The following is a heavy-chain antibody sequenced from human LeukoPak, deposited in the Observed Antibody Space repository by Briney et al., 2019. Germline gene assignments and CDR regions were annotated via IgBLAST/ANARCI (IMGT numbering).Heavy chain of an antibody. J-gene: IGHJ4*02. CDR1: GGTFSSYA. V-gene: IGHV1-69*04. D-gene: IGHD4-17*01. CDR2: IIPILGTA. CDR3: ARDDGDYKVFDY. Sequence: SVKVSCKASGGTFSSYAISWVRQAPGQGLEWMGRIIPILGTANYAQKFQGRVTITADKSTSTAYMELSSLRSEDTAVYYCARDDGDYKVFDYWGQGTLVTVSS.